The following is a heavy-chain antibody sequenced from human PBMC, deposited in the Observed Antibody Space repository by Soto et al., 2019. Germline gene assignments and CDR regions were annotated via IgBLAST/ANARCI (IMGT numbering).Heavy chain of an antibody. CDR2: TRNKANSYTT. Sequence: GGSLRLSCAASGFTFSDHHMDWVRQAPGKGLEWVGRTRNKANSYTTEYAASVKGRFTISRDDSQNSLFLQMNSLKTEDTAVYYCATAGGGYHYGYWGQGTLVTVSS. CDR1: GFTFSDHH. CDR3: ATAGGGYHYGY. D-gene: IGHD3-22*01. V-gene: IGHV3-72*01. J-gene: IGHJ4*02.